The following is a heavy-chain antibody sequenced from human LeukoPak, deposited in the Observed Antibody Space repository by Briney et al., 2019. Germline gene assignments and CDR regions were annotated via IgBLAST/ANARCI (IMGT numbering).Heavy chain of an antibody. CDR1: VYTFSSNV. CDR3: ARELGGNTFDC. Sequence: QTGGSLRLSCAAPVYTFSSNVMNSVRPAPRKGLELISDISSSGSAIYYADCVKGRFTIARDNAKNSLYMQMNSLRAGDTAVYYCARELGGNTFDCWGQGTLVTVSS. J-gene: IGHJ4*02. D-gene: IGHD4-23*01. CDR2: ISSSGSAI. V-gene: IGHV3-48*03.